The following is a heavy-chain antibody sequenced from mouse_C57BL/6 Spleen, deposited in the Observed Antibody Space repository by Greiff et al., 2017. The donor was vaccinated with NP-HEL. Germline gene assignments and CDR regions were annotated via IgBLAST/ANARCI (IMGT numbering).Heavy chain of an antibody. J-gene: IGHJ3*01. D-gene: IGHD2-4*01. CDR3: ARSLYYDYEAWFAY. CDR1: GYAFSSSW. CDR2: IYPGDGDT. Sequence: QVHVKQSGPELVKPGASVKISCKASGYAFSSSWMNWVKQRPGKGLEWIGRIYPGDGDTNYIGKFKGKATLTADKSSSTAYMQLSSLTSEDSAVYFCARSLYYDYEAWFAYWGQGTLVTVSA. V-gene: IGHV1-82*01.